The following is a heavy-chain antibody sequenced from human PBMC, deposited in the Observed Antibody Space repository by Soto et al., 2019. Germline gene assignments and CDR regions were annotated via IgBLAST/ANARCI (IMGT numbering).Heavy chain of an antibody. CDR2: IIPVFGRV. J-gene: IGHJ5*02. D-gene: IGHD2-21*02. CDR3: AALALVFCIPTTPPPIP. Sequence: QVQLVQSGAEVKKPGSSVRVSCKASGGSFNTYAISWVRQAPGLGLEWMGGIIPVFGRVTYAQKFQGRVTFPADYPTSQAYMLLGRLSSDDHPIYYCAALALVFCIPTTPPPIPGAQAPLVPFP. V-gene: IGHV1-69*12. CDR1: GGSFNTYA.